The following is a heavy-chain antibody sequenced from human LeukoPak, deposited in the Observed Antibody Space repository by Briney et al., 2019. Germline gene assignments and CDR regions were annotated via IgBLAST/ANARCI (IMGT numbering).Heavy chain of an antibody. J-gene: IGHJ4*02. Sequence: SETLSLTCSVSGVSISGSYWIWIRQSPGRGLEWIASIFYREGFSYGGTTFYNPSLESRVTISIGTSKNAFSLKLTSVTAADTAVYYCARQISENKDYWGQGTLVTVSS. CDR1: GVSISGSY. CDR2: IFYREGFSYGGTT. D-gene: IGHD1/OR15-1a*01. V-gene: IGHV4-59*04. CDR3: ARQISENKDY.